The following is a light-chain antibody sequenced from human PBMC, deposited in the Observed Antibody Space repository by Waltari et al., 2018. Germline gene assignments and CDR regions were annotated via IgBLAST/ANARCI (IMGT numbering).Light chain of an antibody. V-gene: IGLV2-23*02. CDR2: DVS. Sequence: QSALTQPASVSGFPGQSITIPCTGTSSDVGGYNYVSWYQQHPGKAPKLMIYDVSKRPSGVSNRFSGSKSGNTASLTISGLQAEDEADYYCCSYAGSSTLVFGGGTKLTVL. CDR1: SSDVGGYNY. J-gene: IGLJ2*01. CDR3: CSYAGSSTLV.